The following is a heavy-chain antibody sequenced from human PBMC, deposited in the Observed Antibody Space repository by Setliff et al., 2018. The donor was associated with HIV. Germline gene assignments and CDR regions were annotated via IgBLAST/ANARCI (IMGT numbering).Heavy chain of an antibody. V-gene: IGHV3-48*01. CDR3: ARAGVVEGYYY. CDR2: ISGLGGGTI. CDR1: GFTFDSYS. Sequence: GGSLRLSCATSGFTFDSYSIIWVRQAPGKGLEWVSYISGLGGGTIYYADSVRGRFTISRDDAEKSVYLQMNSLRAEDTAVYYCARAGVVEGYYYWGQGTLVTVSS. J-gene: IGHJ4*02. D-gene: IGHD2-15*01.